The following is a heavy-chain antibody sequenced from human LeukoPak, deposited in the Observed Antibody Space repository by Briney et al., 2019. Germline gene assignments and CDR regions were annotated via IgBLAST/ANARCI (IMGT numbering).Heavy chain of an antibody. Sequence: GGSPRLSCAAFGFTFDDYGMSWVRQAPGKGLEWVSSINWNGGSTKGRFTISRDNAKNSLYLQMNSLRAEDTGLYYCARDGGPDGEFDYWGQGTLVTVSS. J-gene: IGHJ4*02. CDR1: GFTFDDYG. V-gene: IGHV3-20*04. CDR2: INWNGGST. D-gene: IGHD2-15*01. CDR3: ARDGGPDGEFDY.